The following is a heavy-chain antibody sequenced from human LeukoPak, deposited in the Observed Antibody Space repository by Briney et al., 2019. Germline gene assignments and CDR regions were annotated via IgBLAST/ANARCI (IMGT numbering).Heavy chain of an antibody. V-gene: IGHV4-39*01. CDR2: IYHNGDT. CDR1: GDSISSGLYA. J-gene: IGHJ6*03. Sequence: SETLSLTCTVSGDSISSGLYAWGWIRQPPGEGLEWIGNIYHNGDTYYNPSLRSRVTISVDTSENQFSLNLRAVTAADTAVYYCARLRGYSSGYYVARYYYYMDVWGKGTTVTVSS. D-gene: IGHD3-22*01. CDR3: ARLRGYSSGYYVARYYYYMDV.